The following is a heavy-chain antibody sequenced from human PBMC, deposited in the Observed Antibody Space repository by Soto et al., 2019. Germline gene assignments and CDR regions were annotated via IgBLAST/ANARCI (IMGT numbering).Heavy chain of an antibody. CDR2: ISGSGGST. CDR3: TSQESDTAMVTTDY. CDR1: GFTFSSYA. Sequence: EVQLLESGGGLVQPGGSLRLSCAASGFTFSSYAMSWVRQAPGKGLEWVSAISGSGGSTYYADSVKGRFTISRDNSKNTAYLQMNSLKTEDTAVYYCTSQESDTAMVTTDYWGQGTLVTVSS. J-gene: IGHJ4*02. D-gene: IGHD5-18*01. V-gene: IGHV3-23*01.